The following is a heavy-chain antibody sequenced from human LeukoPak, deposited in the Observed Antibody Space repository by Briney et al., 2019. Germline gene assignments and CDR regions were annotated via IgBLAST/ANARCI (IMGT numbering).Heavy chain of an antibody. Sequence: GRSLRLSCAASGFTFDDYAMHWVRPAPGKGLEWVSGISWNSGSIGYADSVKGRFTISRDNAKNSLYLQMNSLRAEDTALYYCAKVGRRYCSGGSCPVDYWGQGTLVTVSS. CDR3: AKVGRRYCSGGSCPVDY. D-gene: IGHD2-15*01. V-gene: IGHV3-9*01. CDR2: ISWNSGSI. J-gene: IGHJ4*02. CDR1: GFTFDDYA.